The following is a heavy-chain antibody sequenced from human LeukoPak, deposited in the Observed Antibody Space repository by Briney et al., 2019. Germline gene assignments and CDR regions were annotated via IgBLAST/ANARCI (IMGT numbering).Heavy chain of an antibody. CDR3: ARDLGGYSYGSHFDY. D-gene: IGHD5-18*01. Sequence: GGSLRLSCAASGFTFSSYWMTWVRQAPGKGLEWVANIKQDGSEKYYVDSVKGRFTISRDNARNSLYLHMNSLRAEDTAVYYCARDLGGYSYGSHFDYWGQGTLVTVSS. V-gene: IGHV3-7*01. CDR2: IKQDGSEK. CDR1: GFTFSSYW. J-gene: IGHJ4*02.